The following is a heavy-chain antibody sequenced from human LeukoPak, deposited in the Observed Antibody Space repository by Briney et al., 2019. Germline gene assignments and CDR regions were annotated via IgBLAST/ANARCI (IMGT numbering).Heavy chain of an antibody. V-gene: IGHV3-23*01. Sequence: GGSLRLSCAASGFTFSSYAMSWVRQAPGKGLEWVSAISGSGGSTYYADSVKGRFTISRDNSKNTLYPQMNSLRAEDTAVYYCAKNFDWLLYYFDYWGQGTLVTVSS. CDR3: AKNFDWLLYYFDY. J-gene: IGHJ4*02. CDR1: GFTFSSYA. D-gene: IGHD3-9*01. CDR2: ISGSGGST.